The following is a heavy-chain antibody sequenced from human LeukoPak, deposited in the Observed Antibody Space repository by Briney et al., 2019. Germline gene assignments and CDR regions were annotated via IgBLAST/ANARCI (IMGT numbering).Heavy chain of an antibody. CDR3: AQEGNYYTDH. J-gene: IGHJ4*02. CDR2: INQDGSEK. Sequence: GGSLRLSCGASGFTFDDYWMSWVRQAPGQGLEWVANINQDGSEKYYLDSAKGRFTISRDNSKNTLYLQMNNLRSEDTAIYYCAQEGNYYTDHWGQGTLVTVSS. D-gene: IGHD3-22*01. V-gene: IGHV3-7*01. CDR1: GFTFDDYW.